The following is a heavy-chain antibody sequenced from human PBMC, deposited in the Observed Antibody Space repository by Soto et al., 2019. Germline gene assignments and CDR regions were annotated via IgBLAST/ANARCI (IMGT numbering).Heavy chain of an antibody. J-gene: IGHJ5*02. CDR3: ARYVVVPAATISRFDP. V-gene: IGHV4-31*03. D-gene: IGHD2-2*01. Sequence: SETLSLTCTVPGGSISSGGYYWSWIRQHPGKGLEWIGYIYYSGSTYYNPSLKSRVTISVDTSKNQFSLKLSSVTAADTAVYYCARYVVVPAATISRFDPWGQGTLVTVSS. CDR1: GGSISSGGYY. CDR2: IYYSGST.